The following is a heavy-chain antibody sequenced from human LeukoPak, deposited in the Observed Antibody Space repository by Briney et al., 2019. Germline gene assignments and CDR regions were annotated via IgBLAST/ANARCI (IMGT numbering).Heavy chain of an antibody. D-gene: IGHD1-26*01. CDR1: GFTFSSYW. CDR3: ARARYSGNYGDFDY. Sequence: GGSLRLSCATSGFTFSSYWMSWVRQAPGKGLEWVSVIYSSGSTYYADSMKGRFTISRDNSKNTLYLQMNSLRVEDTAVYYCARARYSGNYGDFDYWGQGTLVTVSS. V-gene: IGHV3-53*01. CDR2: IYSSGST. J-gene: IGHJ4*02.